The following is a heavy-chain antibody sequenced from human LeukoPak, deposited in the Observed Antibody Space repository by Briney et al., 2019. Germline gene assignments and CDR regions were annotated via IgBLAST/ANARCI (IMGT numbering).Heavy chain of an antibody. Sequence: SETLSLTCTVSGGSISSYYWSWIRQHPGKGLEWIGYIYYSGSTYYNPSLKSRVTISVDTSKNQFSLKLSSVTAADTAVYYCARSPYVWGSYRYTSFFDYWGQGTLVTVSS. CDR1: GGSISSYY. CDR2: IYYSGST. J-gene: IGHJ4*02. D-gene: IGHD3-16*02. V-gene: IGHV4-31*03. CDR3: ARSPYVWGSYRYTSFFDY.